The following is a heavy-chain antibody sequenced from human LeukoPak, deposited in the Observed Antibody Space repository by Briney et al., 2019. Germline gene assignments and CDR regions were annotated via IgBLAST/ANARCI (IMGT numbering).Heavy chain of an antibody. V-gene: IGHV3-21*01. Sequence: GGSLRLSCAASGFTFSSYSMNWVRQAPGKGLEWVSSISSSCSYIYYADSVKGRFTISRDNAKNSLYLQMNSLRAEDTAVYYCARHPRIAAAGFYMDVWGKGTTVTVSS. D-gene: IGHD6-13*01. CDR3: ARHPRIAAAGFYMDV. CDR1: GFTFSSYS. CDR2: ISSSCSYI. J-gene: IGHJ6*03.